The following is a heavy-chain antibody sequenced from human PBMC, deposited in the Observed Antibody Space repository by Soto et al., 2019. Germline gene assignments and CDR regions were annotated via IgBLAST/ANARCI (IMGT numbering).Heavy chain of an antibody. D-gene: IGHD1-1*01. CDR1: GFTFSNHW. J-gene: IGHJ4*02. Sequence: GGSLRLSCAASGFTFSNHWMSWVRQSPGKALEWVAIMSQDGSQQFYVDSVKGRFTISRENARNSLYLQMDSLRVEDTAVYFCARSEGAGTVDYWGRGTLVTVSS. V-gene: IGHV3-7*01. CDR3: ARSEGAGTVDY. CDR2: MSQDGSQQ.